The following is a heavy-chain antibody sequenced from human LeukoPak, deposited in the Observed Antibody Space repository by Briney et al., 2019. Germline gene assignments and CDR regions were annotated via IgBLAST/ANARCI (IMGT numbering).Heavy chain of an antibody. CDR2: NYYSGST. CDR1: GGSISSSSYY. J-gene: IGHJ4*02. CDR3: ARHVQISGYYGPHYFDY. Sequence: SETLSLTCTVSGGSISSSSYYWGWIRQPPGKGLEWIGSNYYSGSTYYNPSLKSRVTISVDTSKNQFSLKLSSVTAADTAVYYCARHVQISGYYGPHYFDYWGQGTLVTVSS. D-gene: IGHD3-22*01. V-gene: IGHV4-39*01.